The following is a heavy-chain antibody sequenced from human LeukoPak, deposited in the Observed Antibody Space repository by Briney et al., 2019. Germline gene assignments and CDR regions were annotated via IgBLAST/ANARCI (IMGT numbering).Heavy chain of an antibody. J-gene: IGHJ4*02. CDR2: INHSGST. D-gene: IGHD3-9*01. CDR1: GGSFSGYY. CDR3: ARGHPVLRYFDWSPGGDY. Sequence: SETQSLTCAVYGGSFSGYYWSWIRQPPGKGLEWIGEINHSGSTNYNPSLKSRVTISVDTSKNQFSLKLSSVTAADTAVYYCARGHPVLRYFDWSPGGDYWGQGTLVTVSS. V-gene: IGHV4-34*01.